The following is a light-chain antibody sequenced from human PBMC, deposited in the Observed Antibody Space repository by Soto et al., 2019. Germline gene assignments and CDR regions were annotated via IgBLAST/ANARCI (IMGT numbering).Light chain of an antibody. CDR1: TSDFADYNY. Sequence: QSALTQPASVSGSPGQSITISCTGTTSDFADYNYVSWYQQRPGKGPELIIFDVSHRPSGVSNRFSGSKSGNTASLTISGLQVEDEADYYCTSFTSRSTLYVFGTGTKLTVL. V-gene: IGLV2-14*03. CDR3: TSFTSRSTLYV. CDR2: DVS. J-gene: IGLJ1*01.